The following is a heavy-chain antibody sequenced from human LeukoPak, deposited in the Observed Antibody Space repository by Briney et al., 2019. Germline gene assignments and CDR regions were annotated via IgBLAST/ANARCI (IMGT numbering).Heavy chain of an antibody. V-gene: IGHV4-30-4*08. CDR2: IYYSGST. D-gene: IGHD6-13*01. CDR1: GGSFSDYY. Sequence: KPSETLSLTCAVYGGSFSDYYWSWIRQPPGKGLEWIGYIYYSGSTFYNPSLKSRVTISVDASKNQFSLKLSSVTAADTAVYYCARGDMYSSSWSNWGQGTLVTVSS. CDR3: ARGDMYSSSWSN. J-gene: IGHJ4*02.